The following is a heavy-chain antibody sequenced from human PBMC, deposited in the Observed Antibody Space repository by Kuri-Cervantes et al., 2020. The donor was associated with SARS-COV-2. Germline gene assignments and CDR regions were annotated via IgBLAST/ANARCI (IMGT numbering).Heavy chain of an antibody. V-gene: IGHV4-39*07. CDR1: GGSISSSSYY. CDR2: IYTSGCT. CDR3: ARAYGLLRYIYYMDV. Sequence: SETLSLTCTVSGGSISSSSYYWGWIRQPPGKGLEWIGSIYTSGCTNYNPSLKSRVTMSVDTSKNQFSLKLSSVTAADTTVYHCARAYGLLRYIYYMDVWGKGTTVTVSS. J-gene: IGHJ6*04. D-gene: IGHD3-9*01.